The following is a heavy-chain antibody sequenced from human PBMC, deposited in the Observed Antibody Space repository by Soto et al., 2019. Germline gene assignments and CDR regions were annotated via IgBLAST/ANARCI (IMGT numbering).Heavy chain of an antibody. CDR2: ISYDGSNK. V-gene: IGHV3-30*18. D-gene: IGHD1-26*01. Sequence: QVQLVESGGGVVQPGRSLRLSCAASGFTFSTYGMHWVRQAPGKGLEWVAVISYDGSNKYYADSVKGRFTISRDNSKTTLYMQMTSLRVEDTAVYYCAKGHRADLVGATTGGWYFDLWGRGTLVTVSS. J-gene: IGHJ2*01. CDR1: GFTFSTYG. CDR3: AKGHRADLVGATTGGWYFDL.